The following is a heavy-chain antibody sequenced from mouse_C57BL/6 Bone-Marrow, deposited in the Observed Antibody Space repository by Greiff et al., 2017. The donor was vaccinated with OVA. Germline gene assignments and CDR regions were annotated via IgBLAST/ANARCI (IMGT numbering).Heavy chain of an antibody. V-gene: IGHV1-69*01. CDR2: IDPSDSYT. CDR1: GYTFTSYW. CDR3: ARSGITTVFDY. Sequence: QVQLQQSGAELVMPGASVKLSCKASGYTFTSYWMHWVKQRPGQGLEWIGEIDPSDSYTNYNQKFKGKSTLTVDKSSSTAYMQLSSLTSEDSAVYYCARSGITTVFDYGGQGTTLTVSS. D-gene: IGHD1-1*01. J-gene: IGHJ2*01.